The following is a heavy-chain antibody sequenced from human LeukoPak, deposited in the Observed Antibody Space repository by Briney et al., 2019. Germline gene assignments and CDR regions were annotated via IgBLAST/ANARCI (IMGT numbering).Heavy chain of an antibody. CDR3: VKERLSGSYNY. CDR1: GFTFSSYA. D-gene: IGHD1-26*01. Sequence: GGSLRLSCSASGFTFSSYAMHWVRQAPGKGLEYVPAISSNGGSTYYADSVKDRFTISRDNSKNTLYLQMSSLRAEDTAVYYCVKERLSGSYNYWGQGTLVTVSS. CDR2: ISSNGGST. V-gene: IGHV3-64D*06. J-gene: IGHJ4*02.